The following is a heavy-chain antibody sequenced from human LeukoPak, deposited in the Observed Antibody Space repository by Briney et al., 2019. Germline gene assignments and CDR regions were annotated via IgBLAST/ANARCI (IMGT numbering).Heavy chain of an antibody. CDR3: ARVTRLYYDFWSGYYNNWFDP. Sequence: GASVKVSCKASGYTFTSYDINWVRQAPGQGLEWMGWMNPNSGKTGYAQKFQGRVTMTRNTSISTAYMELSSLRSEDTAVYYCARVTRLYYDFWSGYYNNWFDPWGQGTLVTVSS. CDR1: GYTFTSYD. J-gene: IGHJ5*02. D-gene: IGHD3-3*01. CDR2: MNPNSGKT. V-gene: IGHV1-8*01.